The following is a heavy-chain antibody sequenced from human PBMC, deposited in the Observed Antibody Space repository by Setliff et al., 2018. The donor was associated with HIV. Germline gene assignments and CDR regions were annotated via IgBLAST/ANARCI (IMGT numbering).Heavy chain of an antibody. CDR2: IYTSGST. CDR3: AREYSSSWYRYFDY. Sequence: ASETLSLTCTVSGGSISSGSYYWSWIRQPAGKGLEWIGRIYTSGSTNYNPSLKSRVTISVDTSKNQFSLKLSSVTAADTAVYYCAREYSSSWYRYFDYWGQGTLVTVSS. CDR1: GGSISSGSYY. D-gene: IGHD6-13*01. V-gene: IGHV4-61*02. J-gene: IGHJ4*02.